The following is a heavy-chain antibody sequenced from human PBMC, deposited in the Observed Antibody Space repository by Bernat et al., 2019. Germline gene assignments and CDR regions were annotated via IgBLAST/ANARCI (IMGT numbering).Heavy chain of an antibody. CDR1: GGSISSNSYY. D-gene: IGHD6-13*01. V-gene: IGHV4-39*01. Sequence: QLQLQESGPGLVKPSETLSLTCSISGGSISSNSYYWGWIRQPPGKGLEWIGSIHYSGTTYYNPSLESRLTISVDTSKNQFSLTLRSVTAADTAVYYCARTLGVAAATGGYWGQGTLVTVSS. J-gene: IGHJ4*02. CDR2: IHYSGTT. CDR3: ARTLGVAAATGGY.